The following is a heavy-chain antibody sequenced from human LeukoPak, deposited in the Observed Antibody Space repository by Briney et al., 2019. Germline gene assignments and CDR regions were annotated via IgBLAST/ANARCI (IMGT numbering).Heavy chain of an antibody. Sequence: GESLNIPCKGSGSSFTNYWIAWVRQLPGQGLEWMGIIYPGDSDATYSPSFQGQVTISADKSISTAYLQWSSLKASDTAMYYCARQVRPTYSSGWYPRQSMEYYFDYWGRGTLVTVSS. D-gene: IGHD6-19*01. CDR2: IYPGDSDA. V-gene: IGHV5-51*01. J-gene: IGHJ4*02. CDR3: ARQVRPTYSSGWYPRQSMEYYFDY. CDR1: GSSFTNYW.